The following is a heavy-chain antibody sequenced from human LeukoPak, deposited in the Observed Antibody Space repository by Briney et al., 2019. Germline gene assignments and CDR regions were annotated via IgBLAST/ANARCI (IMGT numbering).Heavy chain of an antibody. CDR1: GGSMSTTSY. V-gene: IGHV4-38-2*01. CDR2: IYYSGNT. D-gene: IGHD3-22*01. Sequence: PSETLSLTCAVSGGSMSTTSYWGWIRQSPGKGLEWIGSIYYSGNTYYNPSLKSRVTISVDTSKNQFSLKLSSVTAADTAVYYCARFNARYDNWGQGTLVTVSS. J-gene: IGHJ4*02. CDR3: ARFNARYDN.